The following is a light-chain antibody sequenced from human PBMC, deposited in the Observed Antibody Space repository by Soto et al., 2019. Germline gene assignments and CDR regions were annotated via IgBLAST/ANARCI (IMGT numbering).Light chain of an antibody. V-gene: IGLV1-40*01. Sequence: QSVLTQPPSVSGAPGQRVTISCTGITSNIGAGYDVNLYQQLPGTAPKLLIYGNSNRPSRVPDRFSGSKSGTSASLAITGLQAEDEADYYCQSYDSSLSGLVFGTGTKVTVL. J-gene: IGLJ1*01. CDR1: TSNIGAGYD. CDR2: GNS. CDR3: QSYDSSLSGLV.